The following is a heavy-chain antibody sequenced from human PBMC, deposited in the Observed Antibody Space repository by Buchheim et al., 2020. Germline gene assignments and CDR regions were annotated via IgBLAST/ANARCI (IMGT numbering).Heavy chain of an antibody. CDR1: GFTFGRYW. D-gene: IGHD2-15*01. V-gene: IGHV3-74*03. CDR2: INEDGSHT. J-gene: IGHJ4*02. Sequence: EVQVVESGGGLVQPGGSLRLSCAASGFTFGRYWMHWVRQAPGGVLVWVSRINEDGSHTTYTDSVKGRFTISRDNAKNTLYLQMNSLTAEDTAVYYCSKDMSGAEDSWGQGTL. CDR3: SKDMSGAEDS.